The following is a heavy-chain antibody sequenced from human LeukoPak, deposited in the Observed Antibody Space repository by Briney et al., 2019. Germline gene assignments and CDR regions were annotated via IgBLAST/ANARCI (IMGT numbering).Heavy chain of an antibody. Sequence: PGGALRLSCAASGCTVSSYYMSWVRQAPGKGLEWVSIFYIGGSTYYADSVKGRFTISRDNSKNTLYLQMKSLRAEDTAVYFCARSRDGYNFDDWGQGTLVTVSS. CDR3: ARSRDGYNFDD. CDR2: FYIGGST. J-gene: IGHJ5*02. D-gene: IGHD5-24*01. CDR1: GCTVSSYY. V-gene: IGHV3-53*01.